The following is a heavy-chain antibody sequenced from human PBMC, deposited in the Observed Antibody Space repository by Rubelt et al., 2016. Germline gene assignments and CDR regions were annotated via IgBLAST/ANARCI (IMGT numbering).Heavy chain of an antibody. CDR1: GGTFTSYA. CDR3: ARDRIRIAARQGWYFDL. Sequence: QVQLVQSGAEVKKPGSSVKVSCKASGGTFTSYAISWVRQAPGHVLEWMGRIIPILGIANYEQKFQGRVTTTADKSTSTAYMELSSLRSEDTAVYYCARDRIRIAARQGWYFDLWGRGTLVTVSS. V-gene: IGHV1-69*04. J-gene: IGHJ2*01. CDR2: IIPILGIA. D-gene: IGHD6-6*01.